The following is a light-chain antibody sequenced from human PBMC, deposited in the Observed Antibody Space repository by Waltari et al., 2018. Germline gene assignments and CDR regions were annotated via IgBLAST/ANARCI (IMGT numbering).Light chain of an antibody. CDR3: MQALQTPRT. Sequence: DIVMTQSPLSLPVTPGEPASISCRSSQSLLHCNGYNYLDWYLQKPGQSPQLLIYLGSNRAAGGPDRFSGSGSGTDFTLKISRVEAEDVGVYYCMQALQTPRTFGGGTKVEIK. J-gene: IGKJ4*01. V-gene: IGKV2-28*01. CDR1: QSLLHCNGYNY. CDR2: LGS.